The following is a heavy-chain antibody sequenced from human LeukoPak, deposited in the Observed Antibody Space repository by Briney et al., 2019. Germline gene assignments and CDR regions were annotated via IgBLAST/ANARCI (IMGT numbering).Heavy chain of an antibody. CDR2: VSGRGGST. J-gene: IGHJ2*01. V-gene: IGHV3-23*01. CDR3: AKTLRESSGREYFDL. Sequence: GGSLRLSCTASAFTFSSYAMSWVRQAPGKGLEWVSAVSGRGGSTYYADSVKGRFTISRDNSKNTLYLQMNSLRAEDTAVYYCAKTLRESSGREYFDLWGRGTLVTVSS. CDR1: AFTFSSYA. D-gene: IGHD6-19*01.